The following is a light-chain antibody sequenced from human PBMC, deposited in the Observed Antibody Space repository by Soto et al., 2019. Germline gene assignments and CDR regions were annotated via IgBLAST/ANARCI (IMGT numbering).Light chain of an antibody. Sequence: QSALTQPASVSGSPGQSITISCTGTSSDVGSYNLVSWYQQHQGKAPKLMIYEVSKRPSGVSNRFSGSKSGNTASLTISGLQAEDEAAYYCCSYAGSSSYVFGTGTKLTVL. CDR2: EVS. CDR1: SSDVGSYNL. V-gene: IGLV2-23*02. J-gene: IGLJ1*01. CDR3: CSYAGSSSYV.